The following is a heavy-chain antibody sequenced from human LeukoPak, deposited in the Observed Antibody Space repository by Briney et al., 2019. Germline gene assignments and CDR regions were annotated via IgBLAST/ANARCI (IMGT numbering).Heavy chain of an antibody. J-gene: IGHJ5*02. V-gene: IGHV3-21*01. CDR2: ISSSSTYI. Sequence: GGPLRLSCAASGFTFSSYSMNWLRPAPGKVLEWVSSISSSSTYIYYADSVKGRLTISRDNAKNSLYLQMNSLRAENTAVDYCARGPQGVGWLPFFDPWGQGTLVTVSS. D-gene: IGHD3/OR15-3a*01. CDR3: ARGPQGVGWLPFFDP. CDR1: GFTFSSYS.